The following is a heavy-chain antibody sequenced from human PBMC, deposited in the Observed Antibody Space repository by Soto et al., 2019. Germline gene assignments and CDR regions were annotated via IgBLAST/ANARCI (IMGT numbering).Heavy chain of an antibody. V-gene: IGHV3-30*18. J-gene: IGHJ6*02. CDR3: AKDLGLGFLEWLNGMDV. D-gene: IGHD3-3*01. Sequence: PGGSLRLSCAASGFTFSSYGMHWVRQAPGKGLEWVAVISYDGSNKYYADSVKGRFTISRDNSKNTLYLQMNSLRAEDTAVYYCAKDLGLGFLEWLNGMDVWGQGTTVTVSS. CDR2: ISYDGSNK. CDR1: GFTFSSYG.